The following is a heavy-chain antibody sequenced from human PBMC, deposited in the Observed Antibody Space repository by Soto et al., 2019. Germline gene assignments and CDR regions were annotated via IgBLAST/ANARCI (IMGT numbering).Heavy chain of an antibody. CDR3: ARDTMSGSSALDY. CDR1: GFTFSSYA. CDR2: ISSNGGST. D-gene: IGHD1-26*01. Sequence: EVQLVESGGGLVQPGGSLRLSCAASGFTFSSYAMHWVRQAPGKGLEYVSAISSNGGSTYYAISVKGRFTISRDNSKTTLYLQMGSLRAEDMAVYYCARDTMSGSSALDYWCQGTLVTVSS. V-gene: IGHV3-64*01. J-gene: IGHJ4*02.